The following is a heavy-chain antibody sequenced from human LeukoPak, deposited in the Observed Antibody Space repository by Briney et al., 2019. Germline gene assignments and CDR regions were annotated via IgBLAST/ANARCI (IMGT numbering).Heavy chain of an antibody. CDR1: SGSISSHY. Sequence: SETLSLTCTVSSGSISSHYWSWIRQPPGKGLEWIGYIYYSGSTNYNPSLKSQVTISVDTSKNQFSLKLSSVTAADTAVYYCARDAPGGPYYDFWSGWVWFDPWGQGTLVTVSS. D-gene: IGHD3-3*01. CDR2: IYYSGST. J-gene: IGHJ5*02. V-gene: IGHV4-59*11. CDR3: ARDAPGGPYYDFWSGWVWFDP.